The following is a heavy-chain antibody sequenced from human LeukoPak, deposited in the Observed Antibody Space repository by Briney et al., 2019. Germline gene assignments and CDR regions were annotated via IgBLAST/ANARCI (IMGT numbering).Heavy chain of an antibody. D-gene: IGHD5-12*01. V-gene: IGHV4-59*01. CDR2: IYYSGST. J-gene: IGHJ5*02. CDR3: ARNIVATVHLGWFDP. CDR1: GGSISSYY. Sequence: ETLSLTCTVTGGSISSYYWSWIRLPPGKGLEWIWYIYYSGSTNYNPSLKSRVTISVDTSKNQFSLKLSSVTAADTAVYYCARNIVATVHLGWFDPWGQGTLVTVSS.